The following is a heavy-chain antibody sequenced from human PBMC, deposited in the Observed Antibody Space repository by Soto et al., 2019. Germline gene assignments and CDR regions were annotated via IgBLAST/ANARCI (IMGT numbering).Heavy chain of an antibody. CDR3: AKDRGFGAGHGMDV. CDR2: ISARGGTT. V-gene: IGHV3-23*01. Sequence: EVQLLESGGDLGQPGGSLRLACEASGFTFSNYAMSWVRQAPGKGLAWVTGISARGGTTYYVDSVKGRFTISRDNSKNPLYLQMNALSAEDRAVYYCAKDRGFGAGHGMDVWGPGTTVTVSS. CDR1: GFTFSNYA. J-gene: IGHJ6*02. D-gene: IGHD3-10*01.